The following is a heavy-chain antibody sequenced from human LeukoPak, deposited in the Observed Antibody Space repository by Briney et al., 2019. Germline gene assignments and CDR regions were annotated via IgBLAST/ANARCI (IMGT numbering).Heavy chain of an antibody. Sequence: PGGSLRLSGSPSGFKFDDYAMHWVRQSPGKGLEWVSFISGDGVSTYSVDSLKGRFTISRDNSKRSLDLQMNSLRTEDTAVYYCAKGGGSGWAPLDYWGQGTLVTVSS. J-gene: IGHJ4*02. D-gene: IGHD6-19*01. CDR2: ISGDGVST. CDR1: GFKFDDYA. V-gene: IGHV3-43*02. CDR3: AKGGGSGWAPLDY.